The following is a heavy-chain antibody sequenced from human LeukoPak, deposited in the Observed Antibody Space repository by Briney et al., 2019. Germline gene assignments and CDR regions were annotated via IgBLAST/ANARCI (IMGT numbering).Heavy chain of an antibody. V-gene: IGHV1-18*01. J-gene: IGHJ4*02. CDR2: ISAYNGNT. CDR1: GYTFTSYG. Sequence: ASVKVSCKASGYTFTSYGISWVRQAPGQGLEWMGWISAYNGNTNYAQKLQGRVTMTTDTSTSTAYMELRSLRSDDTAVYYCARDAQYYYDSSGYYVTTFDCWGQGTLVTVSS. D-gene: IGHD3-22*01. CDR3: ARDAQYYYDSSGYYVTTFDC.